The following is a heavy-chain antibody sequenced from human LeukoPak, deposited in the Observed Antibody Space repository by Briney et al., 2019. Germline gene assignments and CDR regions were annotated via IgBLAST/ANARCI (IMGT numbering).Heavy chain of an antibody. J-gene: IGHJ5*02. CDR3: ASHVLLWFGESEKLYNWFDP. CDR1: GGSISSSSYY. Sequence: SETLSLTCTVSGGSISSSSYYWGWIRQPPGKGLEWIGEINHSGSTNYNPSLKSRVTISVDTSKNQFSLKLSSVTAADTAVYYCASHVLLWFGESEKLYNWFDPWGQGTLVTVSS. D-gene: IGHD3-10*01. V-gene: IGHV4-39*07. CDR2: INHSGST.